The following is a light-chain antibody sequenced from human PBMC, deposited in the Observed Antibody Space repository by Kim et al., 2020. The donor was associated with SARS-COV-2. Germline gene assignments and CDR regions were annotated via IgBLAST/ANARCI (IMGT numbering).Light chain of an antibody. CDR2: GKN. V-gene: IGLV3-19*01. CDR1: SLRSYY. J-gene: IGLJ2*01. Sequence: VALGQTDSITCQGDSLRSYYATWYRQKPGQAPILVIYGKNNRPSGIPDRFSGSSSGNTASLTITGTQAGDEADYYCNSRDSNDNVVFGGGTQLTVL. CDR3: NSRDSNDNVV.